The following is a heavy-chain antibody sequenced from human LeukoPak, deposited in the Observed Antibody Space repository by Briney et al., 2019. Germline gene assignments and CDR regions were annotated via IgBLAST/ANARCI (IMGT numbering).Heavy chain of an antibody. CDR3: AKGRGSSWSLLFFDS. CDR2: ISGGGTST. CDR1: GFTFSIYA. V-gene: IGHV3-23*01. D-gene: IGHD2-15*01. J-gene: IGHJ4*02. Sequence: GGSLRLSCAASGFTFSIYAVNWVRQAPGKGLEWVSAISGGGTSTYYADSVKGRFTISRDNSKNTLYLQMNSLRAEDTAVYYCAKGRGSSWSLLFFDSWGQGTLVTVSS.